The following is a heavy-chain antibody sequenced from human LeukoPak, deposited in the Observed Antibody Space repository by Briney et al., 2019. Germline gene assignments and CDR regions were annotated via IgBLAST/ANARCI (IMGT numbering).Heavy chain of an antibody. CDR2: ISHDGNNK. CDR3: VKDRYSGSYYFDY. CDR1: GFTFSTYG. D-gene: IGHD1-26*01. J-gene: IGHJ4*02. Sequence: GGSLRLSCAASGFTFSTYGMHWVRQAPGKGLECVAVISHDGNNKNYVDSVKGRFTISRDNSKNTLYLQMNSLRVEDTAVHYCVKDRYSGSYYFDYWGQGTQVTVSS. V-gene: IGHV3-30*18.